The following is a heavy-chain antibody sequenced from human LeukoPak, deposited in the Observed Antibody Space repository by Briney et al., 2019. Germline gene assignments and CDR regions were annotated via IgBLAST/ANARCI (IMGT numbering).Heavy chain of an antibody. V-gene: IGHV3-33*06. Sequence: GSSLRLSCAASGYTFSSYGMHGVRQAPGKGLEWVAVIWYDGSNKYYADSVKGRFTISRDNSKNTLYLQMNSLRAEDTAVYYCAKGDYDFWSGYLPPIAYWGEGTLVTVSS. CDR3: AKGDYDFWSGYLPPIAY. CDR1: GYTFSSYG. D-gene: IGHD3-3*01. J-gene: IGHJ4*02. CDR2: IWYDGSNK.